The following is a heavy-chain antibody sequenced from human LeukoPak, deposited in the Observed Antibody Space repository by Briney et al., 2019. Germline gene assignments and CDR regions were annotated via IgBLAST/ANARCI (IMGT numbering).Heavy chain of an antibody. CDR2: IYSGGST. CDR3: VCSYFGY. CDR1: GFIVSSNY. J-gene: IGHJ4*02. V-gene: IGHV3-53*01. D-gene: IGHD2-15*01. Sequence: PGGSLILSCAASGFIVSSNYMSWVRQAPGKGLEWVSVIYSGGSTYYADSVKGRFTISRDNSKNTLYLQMNSLRAEDTAVYYCVCSYFGYWGQGTLVTVSS.